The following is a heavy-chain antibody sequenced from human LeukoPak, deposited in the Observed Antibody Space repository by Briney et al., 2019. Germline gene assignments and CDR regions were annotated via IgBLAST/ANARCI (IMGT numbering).Heavy chain of an antibody. D-gene: IGHD2-8*01. CDR2: IQYDGSNE. CDR1: RFTFSSYG. Sequence: GGSLRLSCAASRFTFSSYGMHWVRQAPGKGLEWVAYIQYDGSNEQYADSVKGRFSISRDSSKNILYLQMNSLRAEDTAVYYCAKDRCSNGVGCYYYYMDVWGKGTTVIISS. CDR3: AKDRCSNGVGCYYYYMDV. J-gene: IGHJ6*03. V-gene: IGHV3-30*02.